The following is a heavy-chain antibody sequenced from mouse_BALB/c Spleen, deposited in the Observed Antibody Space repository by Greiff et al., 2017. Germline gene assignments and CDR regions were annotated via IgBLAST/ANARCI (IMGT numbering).Heavy chain of an antibody. J-gene: IGHJ2*01. D-gene: IGHD3-1*01. CDR1: GFNIKDTY. Sequence: EVQLQQSGAELVKPGASVKLSCTASGFNIKDTYMHWVKQRPEQGLEWIGEILPGSGSTNYNEKFKGKATFTADTSSNTAYMQLSSLTSEDSAVYYCARRAFDYWGQGTTLTVSS. CDR2: ILPGSGST. CDR3: ARRAFDY. V-gene: IGHV14-3*02.